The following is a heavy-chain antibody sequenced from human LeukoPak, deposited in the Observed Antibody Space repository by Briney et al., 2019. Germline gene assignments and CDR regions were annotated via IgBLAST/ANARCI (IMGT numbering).Heavy chain of an antibody. Sequence: GASVKVSCKASGYTFTSYYMHWVRQAPGQGLEWMGIINPSGGSTSYAQKFQGRVTMTTDTSTSTAYMELRSLRSDDTAVYYCARGGFLYFWSGYYHYFDYWGQGTLVTVSS. CDR3: ARGGFLYFWSGYYHYFDY. D-gene: IGHD3-3*01. J-gene: IGHJ4*02. CDR2: INPSGGST. CDR1: GYTFTSYY. V-gene: IGHV1-46*01.